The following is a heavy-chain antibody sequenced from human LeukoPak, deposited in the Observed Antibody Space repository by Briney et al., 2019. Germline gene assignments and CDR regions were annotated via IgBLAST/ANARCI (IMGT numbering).Heavy chain of an antibody. D-gene: IGHD3-22*01. Sequence: SETLSLTCTISGGSISSYYWSWIRQPAGKGLEWIGRMSTSGSTNYTPSLTSRVTMSADKSKSQFSLNLNSVTAADTAVYFCARVNSSGSFHDYWGQGARVTVST. CDR3: ARVNSSGSFHDY. CDR2: MSTSGST. CDR1: GGSISSYY. V-gene: IGHV4-4*07. J-gene: IGHJ4*02.